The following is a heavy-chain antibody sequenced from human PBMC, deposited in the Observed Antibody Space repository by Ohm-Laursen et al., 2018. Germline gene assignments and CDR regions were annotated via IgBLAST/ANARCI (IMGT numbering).Heavy chain of an antibody. V-gene: IGHV4-4*07. D-gene: IGHD6-25*01. CDR3: ARDVRYSSEVDWFDP. J-gene: IGHJ5*02. Sequence: TLSLTCTVSGGSISSYYWSWIRQPAGKGLEWIGRIYTSGSTNYNPSLKSRVTMSVDTSKSQFSLKLSSVTAADTAVYYCARDVRYSSEVDWFDPWGQGTLVTVSS. CDR1: GGSISSYY. CDR2: IYTSGST.